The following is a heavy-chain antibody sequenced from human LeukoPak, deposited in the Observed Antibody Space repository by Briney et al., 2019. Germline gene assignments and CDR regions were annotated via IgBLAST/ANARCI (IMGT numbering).Heavy chain of an antibody. CDR3: LTKNWGPFDY. D-gene: IGHD7-27*01. J-gene: IGHJ4*02. V-gene: IGHV3-21*01. Sequence: GGSLRLSCAASGFTFSSYSMNWVRQAPGKGLEWVSSISSSSNSIYYADSVKGRFTITRDSAKNSLYLQMNSLRAEDTAVYYCLTKNWGPFDYWGQGTPVTVSS. CDR1: GFTFSSYS. CDR2: ISSSSNSI.